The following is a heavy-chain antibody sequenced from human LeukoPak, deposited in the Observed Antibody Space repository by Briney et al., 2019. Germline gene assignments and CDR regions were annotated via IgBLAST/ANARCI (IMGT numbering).Heavy chain of an antibody. V-gene: IGHV3-23*01. CDR2: ISGSGGST. D-gene: IGHD2-21*02. CDR3: ARDSGVVTARPYFHWYFDL. Sequence: ETLSLTCTVSGGSISSSSYYWGWVRQAPGKGLEWVSAISGSGGSTYYADSVKGRFTISRDNSKNTLYLQMNSLRAEDTAVYYCARDSGVVTARPYFHWYFDLWGRGTLVTVSS. CDR1: GGSISSSSYY. J-gene: IGHJ2*01.